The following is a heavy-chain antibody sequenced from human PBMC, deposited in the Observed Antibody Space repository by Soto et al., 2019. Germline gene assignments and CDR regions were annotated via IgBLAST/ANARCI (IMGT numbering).Heavy chain of an antibody. V-gene: IGHV3-74*01. CDR2: IDNDGSAT. CDR3: AKEIRFLEWLLGYFDY. D-gene: IGHD3-3*01. J-gene: IGHJ4*02. Sequence: VLPMRLSCVAPGFTFNIYWMHWVRQAPGKGLEWVSRIDNDGSATTYADSVKGRFTISRDNSKNTLYLQMNSLRAEDTAVYYCAKEIRFLEWLLGYFDYWGQGTPVTVFS. CDR1: GFTFNIYW.